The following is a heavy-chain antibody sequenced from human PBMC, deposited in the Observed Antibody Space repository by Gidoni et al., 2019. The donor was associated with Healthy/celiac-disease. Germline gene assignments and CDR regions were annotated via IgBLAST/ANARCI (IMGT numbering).Heavy chain of an antibody. J-gene: IGHJ6*02. CDR3: ARDDAPNYDILTGYPSYYYYGRDV. CDR1: GFHYSSSG. Sequence: QVQLVESGGGVVKPGRSLKLSCPASGFHYSSSGMHWVRLAPGKGLEGVAVLWYDGSNKYYADSVKGRFTISSDNSNNTLYLQLNSLRAEDTAVYYCARDDAPNYDILTGYPSYYYYGRDVWGQGTTVTVSS. D-gene: IGHD3-9*01. CDR2: LWYDGSNK. V-gene: IGHV3-33*01.